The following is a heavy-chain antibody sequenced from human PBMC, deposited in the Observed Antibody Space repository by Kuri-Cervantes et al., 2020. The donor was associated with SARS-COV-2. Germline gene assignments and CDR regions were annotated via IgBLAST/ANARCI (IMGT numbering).Heavy chain of an antibody. V-gene: IGHV3-23*01. CDR1: GFTFSSYA. J-gene: IGHJ6*02. Sequence: GESLKISCAASGFTFSSYAMSWVRQAPGKGLEWVSAISGSGGSTYYADSVKGRFTISRDNSKNTLYLQMNSLRAEDTAVYYCARLAAAGIPPYYYYYGMDVWGQGTTVTVSS. D-gene: IGHD6-13*01. CDR2: ISGSGGST. CDR3: ARLAAAGIPPYYYYYGMDV.